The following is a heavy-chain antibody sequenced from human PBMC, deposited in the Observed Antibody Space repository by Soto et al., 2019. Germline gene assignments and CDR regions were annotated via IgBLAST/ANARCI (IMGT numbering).Heavy chain of an antibody. D-gene: IGHD2-8*01. CDR3: ARHDSYGALDY. V-gene: IGHV4-59*08. Sequence: PSETLSLTCTVSGGSISSYYWSWIRQPPGKGLEWIGYIYYSGSTNYNPSLKSRVTISVDTSKNQFSLKLSSVTAADTAVYYCARHDSYGALDYWGQGTLVTVSS. J-gene: IGHJ4*02. CDR2: IYYSGST. CDR1: GGSISSYY.